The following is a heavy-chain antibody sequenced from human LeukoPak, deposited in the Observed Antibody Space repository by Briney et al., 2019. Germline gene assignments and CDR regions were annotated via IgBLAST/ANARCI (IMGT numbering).Heavy chain of an antibody. V-gene: IGHV3-23*01. Sequence: GGSLRLSCAASGFTFSSYSMNWVRQAPGKGLEWVSAISGSGGSTYYADSVKGRFTISRDNSKNTLYLQMNSLRAEDTAVYYCAKEGVRLVIKMIDYWGQGTLVTVSS. CDR3: AKEGVRLVIKMIDY. J-gene: IGHJ4*02. D-gene: IGHD3-9*01. CDR2: ISGSGGST. CDR1: GFTFSSYS.